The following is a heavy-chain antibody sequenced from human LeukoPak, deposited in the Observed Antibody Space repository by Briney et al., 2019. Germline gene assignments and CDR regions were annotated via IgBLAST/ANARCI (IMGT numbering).Heavy chain of an antibody. J-gene: IGHJ4*02. D-gene: IGHD3-22*01. CDR2: IYYSGST. CDR1: GGSISSGDHY. V-gene: IGHV4-30-4*08. Sequence: SQTLSLTCTVSGGSISSGDHYWSWIRQPPGKGLEWIGYIYYSGSTYYNPSLKSRVTISVDTSKNQFSLKLSSVTAADTAVYYCARVGSPTNYYDSSGYYQYFDYWGQGTLVTVSS. CDR3: ARVGSPTNYYDSSGYYQYFDY.